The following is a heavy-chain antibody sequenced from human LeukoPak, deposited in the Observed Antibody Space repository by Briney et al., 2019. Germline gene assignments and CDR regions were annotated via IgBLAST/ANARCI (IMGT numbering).Heavy chain of an antibody. V-gene: IGHV3-30*02. CDR3: AKGQGLQFYYFDY. CDR1: GFTFSSYG. J-gene: IGHJ4*02. Sequence: GGSLRLSCAASGFTFSSYGMHWVRQAPGKGLEWVAFIRYDGSNKYYADSVKGRFTISRDNSKNTLYLQMNSLRAEDTAVYYCAKGQGLQFYYFDYWGQGTLVTVSS. CDR2: IRYDGSNK. D-gene: IGHD6-25*01.